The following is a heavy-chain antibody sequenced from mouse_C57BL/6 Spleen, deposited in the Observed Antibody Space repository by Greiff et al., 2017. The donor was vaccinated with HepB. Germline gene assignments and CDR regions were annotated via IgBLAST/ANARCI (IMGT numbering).Heavy chain of an antibody. CDR3: ARDRAFLAY. D-gene: IGHD3-3*01. J-gene: IGHJ3*01. CDR2: ISDGGSYT. V-gene: IGHV5-4*01. CDR1: GFTFSSYA. Sequence: EVKLVESGGGLVKPGGSLKLSCAASGFTFSSYAMSWVRQIPEKRLEWVATISDGGSYTYYPDNVKGRFTISRDNAKNNLYLQMSHLKSEDTAMYYCARDRAFLAYWGQGTLVTVSA.